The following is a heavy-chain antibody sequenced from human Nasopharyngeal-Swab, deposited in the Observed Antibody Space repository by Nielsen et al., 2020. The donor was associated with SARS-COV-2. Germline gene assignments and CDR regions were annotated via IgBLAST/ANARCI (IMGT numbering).Heavy chain of an antibody. CDR3: ARVKREWLGIYYYYMDV. V-gene: IGHV4-34*01. CDR2: INHSGST. CDR1: GGSFSGYY. J-gene: IGHJ6*03. Sequence: SETLSLTCAVYGGSFSGYYWSWLRQPPGKGLEWIGEINHSGSTNYNPSLKSRVTISVDTSKNQFSLKLSSVTAADTAVYYCARVKREWLGIYYYYMDVWGKGTTVTVSS. D-gene: IGHD6-19*01.